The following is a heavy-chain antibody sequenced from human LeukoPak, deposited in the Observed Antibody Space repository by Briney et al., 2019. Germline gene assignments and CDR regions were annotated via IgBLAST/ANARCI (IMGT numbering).Heavy chain of an antibody. CDR3: ARAHYSNYYYYYMDV. CDR1: NGSVGSGGYS. Sequence: NSSETLSLTCGVSNGSVGSGGYSWNWIRQPPGKGLEWIGYIYQSGTTYYTPSLRSRLTISLDRSKNQVSLSLESVTAADTGVYYCARAHYSNYYYYYMDVWGKGTTVTVSS. V-gene: IGHV4-30-2*01. J-gene: IGHJ6*03. D-gene: IGHD4-11*01. CDR2: IYQSGTT.